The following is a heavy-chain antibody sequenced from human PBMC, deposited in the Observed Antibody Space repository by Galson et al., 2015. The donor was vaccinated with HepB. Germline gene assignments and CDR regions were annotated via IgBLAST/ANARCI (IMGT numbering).Heavy chain of an antibody. CDR3: AKEFPPYYGFWSGHQK. J-gene: IGHJ4*02. V-gene: IGHV3-30*18. D-gene: IGHD3-3*01. Sequence: SLRLSCAASGFIFSNYGMHWVRQAPGKGLEWVALISHDKRNKYYSDSVEGRFTVSRDNFKNTLHLQMNSLRVEDTAVYYCAKEFPPYYGFWSGHQKWGRGTQVTVSP. CDR1: GFIFSNYG. CDR2: ISHDKRNK.